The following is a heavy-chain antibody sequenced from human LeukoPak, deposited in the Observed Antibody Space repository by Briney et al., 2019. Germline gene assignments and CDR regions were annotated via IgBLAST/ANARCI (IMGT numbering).Heavy chain of an antibody. CDR2: IFYSGRT. J-gene: IGHJ6*03. Sequence: PSETLSLTCIVSGGSISSYYGSWIRQPPGERLEWVGYIFYSGRTNYNPSLMRRVTISVDTQEIQLSLQLSSVTAADTAVYYCARVPFHEWSFYYYYYYMDVWGKGNTVTVSS. D-gene: IGHD3-3*01. V-gene: IGHV4-59*01. CDR1: GGSISSYY. CDR3: ARVPFHEWSFYYYYYYMDV.